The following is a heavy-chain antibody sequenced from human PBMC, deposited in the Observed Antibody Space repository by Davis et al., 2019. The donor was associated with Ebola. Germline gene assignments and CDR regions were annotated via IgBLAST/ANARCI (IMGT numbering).Heavy chain of an antibody. D-gene: IGHD6-19*01. Sequence: GESLKISCKGSGYSFTSYWIGWVRQMPGKGLEWMGIIYPGDSDTRYSPSFQGQVTISADKSITTAYLQWSSLKASDTAMHYCARFTDSSGWSLGYWGQGTLVTVSS. CDR2: IYPGDSDT. V-gene: IGHV5-51*01. J-gene: IGHJ4*02. CDR1: GYSFTSYW. CDR3: ARFTDSSGWSLGY.